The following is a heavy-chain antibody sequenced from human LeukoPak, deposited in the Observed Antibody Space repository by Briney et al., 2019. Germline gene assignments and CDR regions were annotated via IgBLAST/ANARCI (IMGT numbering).Heavy chain of an antibody. CDR1: GFTFSSYS. V-gene: IGHV3-21*01. J-gene: IGHJ4*02. Sequence: GGPLRLSCAASGFTFSSYSMNWVRQAPGKGLEWVSSISSSSSYIYYADSVKGRFTISRDNAKNSLYLQMNSLRAEDTAVYYCARLGDGTYYFDYWGRGTLVTVSS. CDR2: ISSSSSYI. D-gene: IGHD5-24*01. CDR3: ARLGDGTYYFDY.